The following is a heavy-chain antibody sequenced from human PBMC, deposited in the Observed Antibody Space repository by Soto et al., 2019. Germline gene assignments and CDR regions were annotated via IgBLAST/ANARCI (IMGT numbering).Heavy chain of an antibody. Sequence: GGSLRLSCAASGFTFSNAWMSWVRQAPGKGLEWVGRIKSKTDGGTTDYAAPVKGRFTISRDDSKNTLYLQMNSLKTEDTAVYYCTTECTSCYPFRYYYYYGMDVWGQGTTVTVSS. V-gene: IGHV3-15*01. D-gene: IGHD2-2*01. CDR1: GFTFSNAW. J-gene: IGHJ6*02. CDR2: IKSKTDGGTT. CDR3: TTECTSCYPFRYYYYYGMDV.